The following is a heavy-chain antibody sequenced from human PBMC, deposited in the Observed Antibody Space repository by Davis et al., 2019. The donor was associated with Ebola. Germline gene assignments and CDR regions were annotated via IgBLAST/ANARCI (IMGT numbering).Heavy chain of an antibody. D-gene: IGHD3-22*01. CDR2: ISGYNGNT. CDR1: GYTFTSYG. CDR3: ARETYYYDSSGYYSVVGSDY. V-gene: IGHV1-18*01. J-gene: IGHJ4*02. Sequence: AASVKVSCKASGYTFTSYGISWVRQAPGQGLEWMGWISGYNGNTNYAQKFQGRVTMTTDTSTSTAYMELRSLRSDDTAVYYCARETYYYDSSGYYSVVGSDYWGQGTLVTVSS.